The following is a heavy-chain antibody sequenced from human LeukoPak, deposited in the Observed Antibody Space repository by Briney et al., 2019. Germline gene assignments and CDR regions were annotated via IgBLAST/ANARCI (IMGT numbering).Heavy chain of an antibody. CDR2: IISDGSYT. CDR1: GFTFNKYW. CDR3: VRDGDNYDLDY. Sequence: GGSLRLSCAASGFTFNKYWMHWIRQAPGKGLVWVSRIISDGSYTNYADSVNGRFTISRDNAKNTLFLQMNSLRAEDTAVYYCVRDGDNYDLDYWGQGTLVTVSS. J-gene: IGHJ4*02. V-gene: IGHV3-74*01. D-gene: IGHD4/OR15-4a*01.